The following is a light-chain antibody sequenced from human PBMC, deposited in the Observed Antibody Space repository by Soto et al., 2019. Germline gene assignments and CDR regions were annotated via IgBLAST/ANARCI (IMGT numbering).Light chain of an antibody. CDR2: GAS. J-gene: IGKJ1*01. Sequence: EIVLTQSPGTLSLSPGERATLSCRASQSVSSNYLAWYQQKPGQAPRLLIYGASSRAAGTPDRFSGSGSGTDFTLTISRLEPEDFAVYSCQPYGNSPLTFGQGTKVEIK. V-gene: IGKV3-20*01. CDR3: QPYGNSPLT. CDR1: QSVSSNY.